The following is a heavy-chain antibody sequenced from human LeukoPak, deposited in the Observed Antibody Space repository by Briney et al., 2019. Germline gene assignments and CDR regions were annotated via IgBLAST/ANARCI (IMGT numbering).Heavy chain of an antibody. CDR2: INPNSGGT. CDR3: ATDFLTVTRPEGAFDI. D-gene: IGHD4-17*01. J-gene: IGHJ3*02. Sequence: ASVKVSCKASGYTFTGYYMHWVRQAPGQGLEWMGWINPNSGGTNYAQKFQGRVTMTEDTSTDTAYMELSSLRSEDTAVYYCATDFLTVTRPEGAFDIWGQGTMVTVSS. V-gene: IGHV1-2*02. CDR1: GYTFTGYY.